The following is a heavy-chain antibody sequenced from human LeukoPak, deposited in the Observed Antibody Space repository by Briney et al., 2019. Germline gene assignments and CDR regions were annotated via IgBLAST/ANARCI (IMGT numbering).Heavy chain of an antibody. Sequence: SETLSLTCIVSGGSIRSNSYYWGWIRQPPGKGLEWIGSIYHSGSTYYNPSLKSRVTISVDTSKNQFSLKLSSVTAADTAVYYCAREGVVVPAAMPGAGDYWGQGTLVTVSS. CDR2: IYHSGST. CDR1: GGSIRSNSYY. V-gene: IGHV4-39*07. CDR3: AREGVVVPAAMPGAGDY. D-gene: IGHD2-2*01. J-gene: IGHJ4*02.